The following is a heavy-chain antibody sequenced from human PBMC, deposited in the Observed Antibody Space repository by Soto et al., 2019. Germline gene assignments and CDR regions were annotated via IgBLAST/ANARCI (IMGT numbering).Heavy chain of an antibody. V-gene: IGHV3-72*01. CDR2: TRNKANSYTT. J-gene: IGHJ6*02. Sequence: GGSLRLSCAASGFTFSDHYMDWVRQAPGKGLEWVGRTRNKANSYTTEYAASVKGRFTISRDDSKNSLYLQMNSLKTEDTAVYYCARYCSSTSCDYGMDVWGQGTTVTVSS. CDR1: GFTFSDHY. CDR3: ARYCSSTSCDYGMDV. D-gene: IGHD2-2*01.